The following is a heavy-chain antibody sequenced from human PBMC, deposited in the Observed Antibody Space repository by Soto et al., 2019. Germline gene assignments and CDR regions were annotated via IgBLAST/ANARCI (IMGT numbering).Heavy chain of an antibody. J-gene: IGHJ3*02. CDR1: GGSISSSSYY. Sequence: PSETLSLTCTVSGGSISSSSYYWGWIRQPPGKGLEWIGSIYYSGSTYYNPSLKSRVTISVDTSKNQFSLKLSSVTAADTAVYYCARHVTMIVVVINAFDIWGQGTMVTVSS. V-gene: IGHV4-39*01. CDR2: IYYSGST. CDR3: ARHVTMIVVVINAFDI. D-gene: IGHD3-22*01.